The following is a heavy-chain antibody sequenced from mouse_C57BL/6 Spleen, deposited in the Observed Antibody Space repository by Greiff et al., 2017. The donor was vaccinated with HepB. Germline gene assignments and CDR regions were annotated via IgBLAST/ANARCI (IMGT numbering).Heavy chain of an antibody. Sequence: VQLQQSGPELVKPGASVKISCKASGYAFSSSWMNWVKQRPGKGLEWIGRIYPGDGDTNYNGKFKGKATLTVDKSSSTAYMQLSSLTSEDSAVYFCARGVTTVVAYWYFDVWGTGTTVTVSS. CDR2: IYPGDGDT. CDR1: GYAFSSSW. J-gene: IGHJ1*03. D-gene: IGHD1-1*01. V-gene: IGHV1-82*01. CDR3: ARGVTTVVAYWYFDV.